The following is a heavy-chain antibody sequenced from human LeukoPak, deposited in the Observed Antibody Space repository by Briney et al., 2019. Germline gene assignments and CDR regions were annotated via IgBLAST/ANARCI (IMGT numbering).Heavy chain of an antibody. Sequence: GGSLRLSCAASGFTFNNYWMSWVRQAPGKGLKWVANIKQDGSEKYYVYSVKGRFTISRDNAKNSLYLQMNRLRAEDTAVYYCARESPDSGAAFYYMDVWGKGTTVTVSS. J-gene: IGHJ6*03. CDR3: ARESPDSGAAFYYMDV. D-gene: IGHD1-26*01. V-gene: IGHV3-7*01. CDR1: GFTFNNYW. CDR2: IKQDGSEK.